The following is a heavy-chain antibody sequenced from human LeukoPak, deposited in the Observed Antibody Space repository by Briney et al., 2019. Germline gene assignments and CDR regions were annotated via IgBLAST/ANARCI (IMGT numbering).Heavy chain of an antibody. V-gene: IGHV4-39*07. D-gene: IGHD5-18*01. CDR2: IYYSGST. CDR1: GGSISSSSYY. Sequence: SETLSLTCTVSGGSISSSSYYWGWIRQPPWKGLEWIGSIYYSGSTYYNPSLKSRVTISVDTSKNQFSLKLSSVTAADTAVYYCARVREAVDTASYYFDYWGQGTLVTVSS. J-gene: IGHJ4*02. CDR3: ARVREAVDTASYYFDY.